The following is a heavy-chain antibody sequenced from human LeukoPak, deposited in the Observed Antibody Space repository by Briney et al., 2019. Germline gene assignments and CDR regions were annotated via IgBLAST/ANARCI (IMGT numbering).Heavy chain of an antibody. D-gene: IGHD3-9*01. CDR3: AGSDILTGYYTPFDY. V-gene: IGHV1-2*02. CDR2: INPNSGGT. Sequence: GASVKVSCKASGYTFTGHYMHWVRQAPGQGLEWMGWINPNSGGTNYAQKFQGRVTMTRDTSISTAYMELSRLRSDDTAVYYCAGSDILTGYYTPFDYWGQGTLVTVSS. J-gene: IGHJ4*02. CDR1: GYTFTGHY.